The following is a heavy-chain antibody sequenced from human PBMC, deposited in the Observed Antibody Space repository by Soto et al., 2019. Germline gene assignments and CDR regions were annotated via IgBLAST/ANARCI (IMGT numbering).Heavy chain of an antibody. D-gene: IGHD6-13*01. J-gene: IGHJ5*02. V-gene: IGHV4-39*01. CDR1: GGSISSSSYY. Sequence: SETLSLTCTVSGGSISSSSYYWGWIRQTPRKGLEWIGSIYYSGSTYYNPSLKSRVTISVDTSKNQFSLKLSSVTAADTAVYYCARGRGYSSSWHYNWFDPWGQGTLVTVSS. CDR2: IYYSGST. CDR3: ARGRGYSSSWHYNWFDP.